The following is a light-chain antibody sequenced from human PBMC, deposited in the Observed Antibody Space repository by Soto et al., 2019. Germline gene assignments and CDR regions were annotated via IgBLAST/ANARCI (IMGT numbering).Light chain of an antibody. CDR2: GAS. Sequence: VMTQSPATLSLSAGDSATLSCRASQSVSSNLAWYQQKPGQAPRILIYGASTRATGIPDRFSGSGSGTEFNLTISRLQSEDFAVYYCQQYNNWPRTFGQGTKVDIK. V-gene: IGKV3-15*01. CDR1: QSVSSN. CDR3: QQYNNWPRT. J-gene: IGKJ1*01.